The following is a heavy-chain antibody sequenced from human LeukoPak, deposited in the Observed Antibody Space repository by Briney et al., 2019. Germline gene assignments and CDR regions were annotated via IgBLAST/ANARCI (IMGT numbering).Heavy chain of an antibody. CDR3: ARGDYGSGSPNRHDY. CDR1: GYTFTSYY. CDR2: INPSGGST. D-gene: IGHD3-10*01. J-gene: IGHJ4*02. V-gene: IGHV1-46*03. Sequence: ASVNVSCKASGYTFTSYYMHWVRQAPGQGLEWMGIINPSGGSTSYAQKFQGRVTMTRDTSTSTVYMELSSLRSEDTAVYYCARGDYGSGSPNRHDYWGQGTLVTVSS.